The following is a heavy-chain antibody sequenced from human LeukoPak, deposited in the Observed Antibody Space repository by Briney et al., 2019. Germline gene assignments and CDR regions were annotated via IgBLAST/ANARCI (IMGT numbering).Heavy chain of an antibody. V-gene: IGHV5-51*01. Sequence: GESLKISCKGSGYSFTSYWIGWVRQMPGKGLEWMGIIYPGDSDTRYSPSFQGQVTISADKSISTAYLQWSSLKASDTAMYYCARQGGGYQSYYHMDVWGKGTTVTVSS. J-gene: IGHJ6*03. CDR1: GYSFTSYW. D-gene: IGHD3-22*01. CDR3: ARQGGGYQSYYHMDV. CDR2: IYPGDSDT.